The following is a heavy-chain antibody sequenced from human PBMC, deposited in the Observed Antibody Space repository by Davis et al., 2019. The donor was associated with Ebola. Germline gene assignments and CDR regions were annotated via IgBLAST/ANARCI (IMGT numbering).Heavy chain of an antibody. CDR1: GFTFSRYG. D-gene: IGHD2-2*01. CDR3: ARDYCSSTSCYFPPFCWGVDY. V-gene: IGHV3-30*02. J-gene: IGHJ4*02. CDR2: IRYDGNIK. Sequence: GESLKISCAASGFTFSRYGMHWVRQAPGKGLEWVAFIRYDGNIKFYADSVKGRFTISRDNSENTVYLQMNSLRAEDTAVYYCARDYCSSTSCYFPPFCWGVDYWGQGTLVTVSS.